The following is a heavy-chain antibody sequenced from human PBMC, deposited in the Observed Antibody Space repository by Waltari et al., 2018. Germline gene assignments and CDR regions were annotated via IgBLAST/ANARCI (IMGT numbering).Heavy chain of an antibody. CDR3: ARAYYDFWSGYSAFDY. CDR1: GYTFTGYY. CDR2: INPNSGGP. Sequence: QVQLVQSGAEVKKPGASVKVSCKASGYTFTGYYMHWVRQAPGQGLEWMGLINPNSGGPNYAQKFQGRVTMTREPSISTAYMELSRLRSDDTAVYYCARAYYDFWSGYSAFDYWGQGTLVTVSS. D-gene: IGHD3-3*01. J-gene: IGHJ4*02. V-gene: IGHV1-2*06.